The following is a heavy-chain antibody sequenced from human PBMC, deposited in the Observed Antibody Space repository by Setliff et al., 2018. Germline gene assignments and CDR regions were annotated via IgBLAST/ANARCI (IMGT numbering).Heavy chain of an antibody. CDR3: ARVGHSSSWLRYYYYGMDV. J-gene: IGHJ6*02. CDR2: IIPILGIA. CDR1: GGTFSSYA. V-gene: IGHV1-69*10. D-gene: IGHD6-13*01. Sequence: ASVKVSCKASGGTFSSYAISWVRQAPGQGLEWMGGIIPILGIANYAQKFQGRVTITADTSTSTVYMELSSLRSEDTAVYYCARVGHSSSWLRYYYYGMDVWGQGTTVTVSS.